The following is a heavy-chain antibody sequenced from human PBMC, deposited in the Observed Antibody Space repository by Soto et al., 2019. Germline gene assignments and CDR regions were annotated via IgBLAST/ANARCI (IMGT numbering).Heavy chain of an antibody. CDR3: AGGQVGSSSIYFDY. J-gene: IGHJ4*02. CDR2: IYYSGST. Sequence: PSETLSLTCTVSGGSISSYYWSWIRQPPGKGLEWIGYIYYSGSTNYNPSLKSRVTISVDTSKNQFSLKLSSVTAADTAVYYCAGGQVGSSSIYFDYWGQETLVTVSS. CDR1: GGSISSYY. D-gene: IGHD6-6*01. V-gene: IGHV4-59*01.